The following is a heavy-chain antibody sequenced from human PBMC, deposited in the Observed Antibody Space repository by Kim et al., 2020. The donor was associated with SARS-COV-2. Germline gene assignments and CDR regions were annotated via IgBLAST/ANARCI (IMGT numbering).Heavy chain of an antibody. CDR1: GFTFSSYA. Sequence: GGSLRLSCAASGFTFSSYAMSWVRQAPGKGLEWVSAISGSGGSTYYADSVKGRFTISRDNSKNTLYLQMNSLRAEDTAVYYCAKDSPGGTAMDLGGFDPWGQGTLVTVSS. V-gene: IGHV3-23*01. CDR2: ISGSGGST. D-gene: IGHD5-18*01. CDR3: AKDSPGGTAMDLGGFDP. J-gene: IGHJ5*02.